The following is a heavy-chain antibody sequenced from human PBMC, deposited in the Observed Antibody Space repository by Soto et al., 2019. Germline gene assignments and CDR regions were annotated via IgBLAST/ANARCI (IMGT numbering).Heavy chain of an antibody. Sequence: QVQLQESGPGLVKPSGTVSLTCGVSGGSIRSNKWWSWVRQPLGKGLEWIGEIYNSGSTNYNPSLKSRVTISLDKSKNQFFLKLNSVTAADTAMYYCARWGDWMQQVLWGQGTLVTVSS. J-gene: IGHJ4*02. D-gene: IGHD5-18*01. CDR3: ARWGDWMQQVL. CDR1: GGSIRSNKW. V-gene: IGHV4-4*02. CDR2: IYNSGST.